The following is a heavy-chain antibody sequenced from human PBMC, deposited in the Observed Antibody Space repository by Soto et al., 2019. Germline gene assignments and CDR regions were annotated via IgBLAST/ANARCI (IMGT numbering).Heavy chain of an antibody. D-gene: IGHD1-26*01. CDR1: GYTFTSYG. J-gene: IGHJ4*02. CDR3: ARDAAVGLFDY. Sequence: ASVKVSCTACGYTFTSYGISWVRQAPGQGLEWMGWISAYNGNTKYAQKLQGRVTMTTDTSTSTAYMELRSLRSDDTAVYYCARDAAVGLFDYWGQGTLVTVSS. V-gene: IGHV1-18*01. CDR2: ISAYNGNT.